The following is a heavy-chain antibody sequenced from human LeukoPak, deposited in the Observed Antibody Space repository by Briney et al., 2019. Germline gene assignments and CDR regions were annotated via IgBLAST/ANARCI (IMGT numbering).Heavy chain of an antibody. CDR1: GGTFSSYA. J-gene: IGHJ4*02. Sequence: SVKVSCKASGGTFSSYAISWVRQAPGQGLEWMGRIIPILGIANYAQKFQGRVTITADKSTSTAYMELSSLRSEDTAVYYCATPLTWERYIFDYWGQGTLVTVSS. V-gene: IGHV1-69*04. CDR3: ATPLTWERYIFDY. CDR2: IIPILGIA. D-gene: IGHD1-26*01.